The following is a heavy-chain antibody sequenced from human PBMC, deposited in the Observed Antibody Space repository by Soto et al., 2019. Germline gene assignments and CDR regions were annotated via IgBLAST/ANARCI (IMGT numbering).Heavy chain of an antibody. V-gene: IGHV1-24*01. Sequence: GASVKVSCKVSGYTLTELSMHWVRQAPGKGLEWMGGFDPEDGETIYAQKFQGRVTMTEDTSTDTAYMELSSLRSEDTAVYYFATLWGSSWEYYFDYWGQGTLVTVSS. J-gene: IGHJ4*02. CDR1: GYTLTELS. CDR2: FDPEDGET. CDR3: ATLWGSSWEYYFDY. D-gene: IGHD6-13*01.